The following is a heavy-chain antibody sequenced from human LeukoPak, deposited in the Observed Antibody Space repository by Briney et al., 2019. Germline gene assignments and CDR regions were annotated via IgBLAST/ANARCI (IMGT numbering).Heavy chain of an antibody. Sequence: GASVKVSCKASGGTFSSYAISWVRQAPGQVLEWMGRIIPILGIANYAQKFQGRVTITADKSTSTAYMELSSLRSEDTAVYYCARDHPQYCSSTCRYFDYWGQGTLVTVSS. CDR2: IIPILGIA. V-gene: IGHV1-69*04. CDR1: GGTFSSYA. J-gene: IGHJ4*02. CDR3: ARDHPQYCSSTCRYFDY. D-gene: IGHD2-2*01.